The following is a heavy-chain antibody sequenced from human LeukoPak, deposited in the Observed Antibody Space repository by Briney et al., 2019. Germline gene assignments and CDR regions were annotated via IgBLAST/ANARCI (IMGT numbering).Heavy chain of an antibody. CDR2: IYTSGST. V-gene: IGHV4-4*09. J-gene: IGHJ1*01. CDR1: GGSISSYY. CDR3: ARGRGIQLWSRAEYFQH. D-gene: IGHD5-18*01. Sequence: SETLSLTCTVSGGSISSYYWSWIRQPPGKGLEWIGYIYTSGSTNYNPSLKSRVTISVDTSKNQFSLKLSSVTAADTAVYYCARGRGIQLWSRAEYFQHWGQGTLVTVSS.